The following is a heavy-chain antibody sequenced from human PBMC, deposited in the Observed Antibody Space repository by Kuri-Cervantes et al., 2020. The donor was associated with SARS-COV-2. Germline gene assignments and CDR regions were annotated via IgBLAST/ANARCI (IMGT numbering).Heavy chain of an antibody. D-gene: IGHD2-21*01. CDR1: GFTFSNYA. CDR3: AKEHFGVHDF. Sequence: GGSLRLSCATSGFTFSNYAMTWIRQAPGKVLEWVSVISSGGGNTSYTGSVKGGFTISRDNSQNPVYLRMTNLRSEDTAMYYCAKEHFGVHDFWGQGTLVTVSS. J-gene: IGHJ4*02. CDR2: ISSGGGNT. V-gene: IGHV3-23*01.